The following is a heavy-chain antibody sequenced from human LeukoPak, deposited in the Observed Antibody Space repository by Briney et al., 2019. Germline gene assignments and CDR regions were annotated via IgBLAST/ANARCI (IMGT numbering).Heavy chain of an antibody. V-gene: IGHV3-21*01. CDR3: ARDSGLYYYDSSGYSVSDP. D-gene: IGHD3-22*01. CDR2: ISSSSYI. Sequence: GGSLRLSCAASGFTFSSYSMNWVRQAPGKGLEWVSSISSSSYIYYADSVKGRFTISRDNAKNSLYLQMNSLRAEDTAVYYCARDSGLYYYDSSGYSVSDPWGQGTPDTVSS. CDR1: GFTFSSYS. J-gene: IGHJ5*02.